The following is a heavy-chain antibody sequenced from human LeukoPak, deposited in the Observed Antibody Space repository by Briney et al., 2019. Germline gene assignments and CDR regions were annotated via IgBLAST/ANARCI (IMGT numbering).Heavy chain of an antibody. CDR3: ARAVRITIFGVVDDYYYYYMDV. Sequence: GASVKVSCKASGYTFTGYYMHWVRQAPGQGLEWMGWINPNSGGTNYAQKFQGRVTMTRDTSISTAYMELSRLRSDDTAVYYCARAVRITIFGVVDDYYYYYMDVWGKGTTVTVSS. CDR1: GYTFTGYY. CDR2: INPNSGGT. D-gene: IGHD3-3*01. V-gene: IGHV1-2*02. J-gene: IGHJ6*03.